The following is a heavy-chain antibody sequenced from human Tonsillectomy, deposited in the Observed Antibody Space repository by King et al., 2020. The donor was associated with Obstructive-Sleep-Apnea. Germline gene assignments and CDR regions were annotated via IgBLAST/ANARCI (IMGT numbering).Heavy chain of an antibody. CDR3: ARLDIEYSYRYGMDV. V-gene: IGHV4-39*07. CDR2: INYSGST. CDR1: GGSIGSSSYY. J-gene: IGHJ6*02. D-gene: IGHD2-2*03. Sequence: QLQLQESGPGLVKPSETLSLTCTVSGGSIGSSSYYWGWIRQPPGKGLEWIGSINYSGSTYYNPSLRSRVSISVDTSKNQLSLRLTSVTAADTAVYYWARLDIEYSYRYGMDVWGQGTTVTVSS.